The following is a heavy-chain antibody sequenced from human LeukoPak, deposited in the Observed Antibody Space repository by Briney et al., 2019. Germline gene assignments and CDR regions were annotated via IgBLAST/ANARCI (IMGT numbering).Heavy chain of an antibody. D-gene: IGHD3-10*01. J-gene: IGHJ4*02. CDR1: GFTLSTYA. V-gene: IGHV3-23*01. CDR2: TSSSDAGT. CDR3: AKDDGAGSYYNVMVVDF. Sequence: GGSLRLSCAASGFTLSTYAMSWVRQTPGKGLEWVAATSSSDAGTYHADSVRGRFTISRDNSKNTLYLQMNSLRAEDTAVYYCAKDDGAGSYYNVMVVDFWGQGTLVTVSS.